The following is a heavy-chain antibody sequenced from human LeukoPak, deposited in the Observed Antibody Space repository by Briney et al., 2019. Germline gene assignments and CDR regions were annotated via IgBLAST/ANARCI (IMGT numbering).Heavy chain of an antibody. Sequence: PGGSLRLSCVASGLTFSSLWMTWVRQAPGKGLEWVSSISSSSSYIYYADSVKGRFTISRDNAKNSLYLQMNSLRAEDTAVYYCARDLLVVPAAREPFDYWGQGTLVTVSS. CDR2: ISSSSSYI. V-gene: IGHV3-21*01. CDR1: GLTFSSLW. CDR3: ARDLLVVPAAREPFDY. J-gene: IGHJ4*02. D-gene: IGHD2-2*01.